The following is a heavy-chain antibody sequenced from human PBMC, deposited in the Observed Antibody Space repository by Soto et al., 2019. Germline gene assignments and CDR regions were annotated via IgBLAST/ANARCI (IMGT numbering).Heavy chain of an antibody. J-gene: IGHJ6*03. Sequence: SETLSLTCTVSGGSISPYYWSWIRQPPGKGLEWIGYVYYSGNTNYNPSLESRVTISVDTSRNRFSMNLTSATAADTVVFYCARKGAAASYAHYYMDVWGRGTAVTVS. CDR1: GGSISPYY. CDR3: ARKGAAASYAHYYMDV. V-gene: IGHV4-59*01. D-gene: IGHD6-13*01. CDR2: VYYSGNT.